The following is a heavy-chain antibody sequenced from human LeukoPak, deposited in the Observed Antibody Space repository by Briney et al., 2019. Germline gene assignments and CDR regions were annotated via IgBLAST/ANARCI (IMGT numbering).Heavy chain of an antibody. V-gene: IGHV3-48*03. D-gene: IGHD6-19*01. CDR3: ARASYSSGCDY. CDR2: ISSSGSTI. CDR1: GFTFSSYE. Sequence: PGGSLRLSCAASGFTFSSYEMNWVRQAPGKGLEGVSYISSSGSTIYYADSVKGRFTISRDNAKNSLYLQMNSLRAEDTAVYYCARASYSSGCDYWGQGTLVTVSS. J-gene: IGHJ4*02.